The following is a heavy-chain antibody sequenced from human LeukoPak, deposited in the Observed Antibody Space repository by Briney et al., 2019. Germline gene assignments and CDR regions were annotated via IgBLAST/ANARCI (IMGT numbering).Heavy chain of an antibody. CDR1: GFIVSSNY. Sequence: GGSLRLSCAASGFIVSSNYINWVRQAPGKGLEWVSVIYYDGSAYYADSVKGRFTISRDNSKNTVYLQMNSLRAEDTAVYYCARGRRYCGGDCYVPYYFDYWGQGTLVTVSS. CDR2: IYYDGSA. J-gene: IGHJ4*02. CDR3: ARGRRYCGGDCYVPYYFDY. D-gene: IGHD2-21*02. V-gene: IGHV3-53*01.